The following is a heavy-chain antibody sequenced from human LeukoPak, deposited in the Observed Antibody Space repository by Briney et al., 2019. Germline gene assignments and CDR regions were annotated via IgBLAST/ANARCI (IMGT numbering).Heavy chain of an antibody. D-gene: IGHD3-22*01. J-gene: IGHJ4*02. CDR2: IYYSGST. Sequence: SETPSLTCTVSGGSISSGGYYWSRIRQHPGKGLEWIGYIYYSGSTYYNPSLKSRVTISVDTSKNQFSLKLSSVTAADTAVYYCARAGYDSSGYLGPYFDYWGQGTLVTVSS. CDR1: GGSISSGGYY. CDR3: ARAGYDSSGYLGPYFDY. V-gene: IGHV4-31*03.